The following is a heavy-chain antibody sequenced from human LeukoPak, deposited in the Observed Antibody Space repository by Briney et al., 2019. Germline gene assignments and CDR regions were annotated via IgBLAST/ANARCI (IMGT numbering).Heavy chain of an antibody. CDR1: RFTFSSYA. CDR3: ARDLTVTSHLFDY. Sequence: GGSLRLSCAASRFTFSSYAMSWVRQAPGKGLEWVSAISGSGGSTYYADSVKGRFTISRDNSKNTLYLQMNSLRAEDTAVYYCARDLTVTSHLFDYWGQGTLVTVSS. J-gene: IGHJ4*02. V-gene: IGHV3-23*01. CDR2: ISGSGGST. D-gene: IGHD4-17*01.